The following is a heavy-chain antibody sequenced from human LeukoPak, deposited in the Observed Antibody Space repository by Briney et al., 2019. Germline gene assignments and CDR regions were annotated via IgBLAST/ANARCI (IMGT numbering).Heavy chain of an antibody. CDR2: IDGPGRIT. D-gene: IGHD5-18*01. CDR1: GLTFRLYG. Sequence: GESLRLSCAASGLTFRLYGMSWVRQTPGKGLRWVSTIDGPGRITLYADSVKGRFTISRDNSKNTMYLQMSSLRAEDTALYYCAKAQAGGFNYGPFDYWGQGSLVTVSS. J-gene: IGHJ4*02. V-gene: IGHV3-23*01. CDR3: AKAQAGGFNYGPFDY.